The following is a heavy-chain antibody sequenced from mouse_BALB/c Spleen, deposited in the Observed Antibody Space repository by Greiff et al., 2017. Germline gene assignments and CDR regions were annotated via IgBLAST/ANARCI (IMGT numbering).Heavy chain of an antibody. CDR3: AREEIYYDYDGGFAY. Sequence: VQLVESGPGLVAPSQSLSITGTVSGFSLSRYSVHWVRQPPGKGLEWLGMIWGGGSTDYNSALKSRLSISKDNSKSQVFLKMNSLQTDDTAMYYCAREEIYYDYDGGFAYWGQGTLVTVSA. CDR2: IWGGGST. J-gene: IGHJ3*01. CDR1: GFSLSRYS. V-gene: IGHV2-6-4*01. D-gene: IGHD2-4*01.